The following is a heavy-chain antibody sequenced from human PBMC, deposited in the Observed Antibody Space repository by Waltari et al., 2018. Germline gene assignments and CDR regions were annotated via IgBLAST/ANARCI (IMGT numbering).Heavy chain of an antibody. CDR3: ARDSLVAAAPNPFDY. J-gene: IGHJ4*02. Sequence: QVQLVQSGAEVKKPGASVKVSCKASGYTFTGYYMHWGRQAPGQGLEWMGWINPNSGGTNYAQKFQGRVTMTRDTSISTAYMELSRLRSDDTAVYYCARDSLVAAAPNPFDYWGQGTLVTVSS. D-gene: IGHD6-13*01. V-gene: IGHV1-2*02. CDR1: GYTFTGYY. CDR2: INPNSGGT.